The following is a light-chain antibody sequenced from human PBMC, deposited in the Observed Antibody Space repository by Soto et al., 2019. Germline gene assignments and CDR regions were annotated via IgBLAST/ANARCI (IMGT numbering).Light chain of an antibody. Sequence: EIVLTQSPGTLSLSPGERATLSCSASQSVGNNYLAWYQQKPGQAPRFLIYDASSRATGIPDRFSGSGSGTDFTLTISRLEPEDFAVYYCEQYGSTPLSFGGGTKVEIK. CDR1: QSVGNNY. CDR3: EQYGSTPLS. J-gene: IGKJ4*01. CDR2: DAS. V-gene: IGKV3-20*01.